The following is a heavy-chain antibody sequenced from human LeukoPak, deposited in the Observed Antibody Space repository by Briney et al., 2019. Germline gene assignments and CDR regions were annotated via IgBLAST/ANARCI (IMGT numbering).Heavy chain of an antibody. CDR1: GYSISSGYY. CDR2: IYHSGST. D-gene: IGHD7-27*01. CDR3: ASTQNGELDY. J-gene: IGHJ4*02. Sequence: SETLSLTCTVSGYSISSGYYWGWIRQPPGKGLEWIGSIYHSGSTYYNPSLKSRVTMSVDTSKNQFSLKLSSVTAADTAVYYCASTQNGELDYWGQGALVTVSS. V-gene: IGHV4-38-2*02.